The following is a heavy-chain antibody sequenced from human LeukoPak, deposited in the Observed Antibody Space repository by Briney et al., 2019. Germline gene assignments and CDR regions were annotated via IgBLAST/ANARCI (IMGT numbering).Heavy chain of an antibody. Sequence: ASVKVSCKASGYAFTSYGISWVRQAPGQGLEWMGWISAYNGNTNYAQKLQGRVTMTTDTSTSTAYMELRSLRSDDTAVYYCARDSRAHRYCSGGSCYDYWGQGTLVTVSS. D-gene: IGHD2-15*01. V-gene: IGHV1-18*01. CDR2: ISAYNGNT. CDR1: GYAFTSYG. CDR3: ARDSRAHRYCSGGSCYDY. J-gene: IGHJ4*02.